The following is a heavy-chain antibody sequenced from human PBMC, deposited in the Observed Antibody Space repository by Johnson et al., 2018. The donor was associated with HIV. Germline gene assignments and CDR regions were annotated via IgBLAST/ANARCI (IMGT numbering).Heavy chain of an antibody. CDR3: AKYSAGDCGGFAFDI. Sequence: VQLVESGGGVVQPGRSLRLSCAASGFTFSSYAMHWVRQAPGKGLEWVANINKDGSQTNHVDSVRGRFTISRDNAKKSFYLQMNNLRGEDTAVYFCAKYSAGDCGGFAFDIWGQGRTVTVSS. J-gene: IGHJ3*02. CDR1: GFTFSSYA. CDR2: INKDGSQT. D-gene: IGHD2-21*02. V-gene: IGHV3-7*01.